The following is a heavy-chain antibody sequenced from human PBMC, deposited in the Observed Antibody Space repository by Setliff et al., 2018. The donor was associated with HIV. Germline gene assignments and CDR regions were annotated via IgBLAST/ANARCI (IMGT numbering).Heavy chain of an antibody. D-gene: IGHD2-15*01. J-gene: IGHJ4*02. V-gene: IGHV4-34*10. CDR3: ARSPGGGRLPYFFDF. CDR1: GASFSGYY. CDR2: INHSGIT. Sequence: SETLSLTCAVYGASFSGYYWAWIRQSPERGLEFIGEINHSGITNYNPSLKSRVTLSRDASKNQFFLKLTSVTAADTAIYYCARSPGGGRLPYFFDFWGQGTLVTVPQ.